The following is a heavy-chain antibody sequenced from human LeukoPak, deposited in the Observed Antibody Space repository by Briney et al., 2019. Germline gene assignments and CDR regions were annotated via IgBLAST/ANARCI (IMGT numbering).Heavy chain of an antibody. V-gene: IGHV4-59*12. CDR3: ARFRYSSSWHYYFDY. CDR2: IYYSGST. Sequence: SETLSLTCTVSGGSISSYYWSWIRQPPGKGLEWIGNIYYSGSTNYNPSLKSRVTISVDTSKNQFSLKLSSVTAADTAVYYCARFRYSSSWHYYFDYWGQGTLVTVSS. CDR1: GGSISSYY. J-gene: IGHJ4*02. D-gene: IGHD6-13*01.